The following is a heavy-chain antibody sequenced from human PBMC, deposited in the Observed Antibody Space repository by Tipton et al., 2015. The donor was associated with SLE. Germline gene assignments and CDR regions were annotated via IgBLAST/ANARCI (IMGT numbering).Heavy chain of an antibody. D-gene: IGHD3-10*01. V-gene: IGHV3-7*03. CDR1: GFTFSRYW. Sequence: SLRLSCAASGFTFSRYWMSWARQAPGKGLEWVANIRQDGSEKYYVDSVKGRFTISRDNANKSLYLQMNSLRAEDTAVYYCTRGSGGYFTGRVDYWGQGTLATVSS. CDR2: IRQDGSEK. CDR3: TRGSGGYFTGRVDY. J-gene: IGHJ4*02.